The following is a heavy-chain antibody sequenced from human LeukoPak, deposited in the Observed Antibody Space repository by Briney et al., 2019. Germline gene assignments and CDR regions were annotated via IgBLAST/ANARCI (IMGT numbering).Heavy chain of an antibody. CDR2: MNPNSGNT. V-gene: IGHV1-8*01. Sequence: ASVKVSCKASGYTFTSYDINWVRQATGQGLEWMGWMNPNSGNTGYAQKFQGRVTMTRNTSISTAYMELSSLRSEDTAVYYCATDLPRQSGYYYRYFQHWGQGTLVTVSS. J-gene: IGHJ1*01. CDR1: GYTFTSYD. CDR3: ATDLPRQSGYYYRYFQH. D-gene: IGHD3-22*01.